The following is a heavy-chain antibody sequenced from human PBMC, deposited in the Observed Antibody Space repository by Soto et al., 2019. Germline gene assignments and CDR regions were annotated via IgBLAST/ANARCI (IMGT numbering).Heavy chain of an antibody. D-gene: IGHD5-18*01. CDR2: ISYDGSNK. J-gene: IGHJ6*02. CDR3: AREFEDTATVRDFYYYGLDD. CDR1: GFAFSGYG. V-gene: IGHV3-30*03. Sequence: QVQLVESGGGVVQPGRSLTLSCAASGFAFSGYGMHWVRQAPGKGLEWVAVISYDGSNKYYADSVKGRFTVSRDNSKNTLYLQMSSLGPEDTAVYYCAREFEDTATVRDFYYYGLDDWGQGTTVTVSS.